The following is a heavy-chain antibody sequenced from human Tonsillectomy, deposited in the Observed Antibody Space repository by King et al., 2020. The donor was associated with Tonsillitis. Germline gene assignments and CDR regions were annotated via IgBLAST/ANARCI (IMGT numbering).Heavy chain of an antibody. CDR3: ARVRWEPGGSYYYYYGMDV. Sequence: HVQLVQSGAEVKKPGASVKVSCKASGYTFNNYGISWVRQAPGQGLEWMGWISAYNGNTDYGEKFQGGVTMTTDTSRSTAYMELRSLRSDDTAVYYCARVRWEPGGSYYYYYGMDVWGQGTTVTVSS. J-gene: IGHJ6*02. V-gene: IGHV1-18*01. CDR1: GYTFNNYG. CDR2: ISAYNGNT. D-gene: IGHD1-26*01.